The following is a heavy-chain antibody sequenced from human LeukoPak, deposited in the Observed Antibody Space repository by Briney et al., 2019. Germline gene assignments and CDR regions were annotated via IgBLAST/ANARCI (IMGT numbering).Heavy chain of an antibody. Sequence: GASVKVSCKASGYTFTGYYMHWVRQAPGQGLEWMGWINPNSGGTNYAQKFQGRVTMTRDTSISTAYMELSRLRSDDAAVYYCASCDYYDSSGYMNHWGQGTLVTVSS. CDR1: GYTFTGYY. D-gene: IGHD3-22*01. J-gene: IGHJ4*02. CDR3: ASCDYYDSSGYMNH. V-gene: IGHV1-2*02. CDR2: INPNSGGT.